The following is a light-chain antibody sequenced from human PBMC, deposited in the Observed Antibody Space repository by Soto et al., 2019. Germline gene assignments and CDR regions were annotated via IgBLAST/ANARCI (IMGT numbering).Light chain of an antibody. V-gene: IGKV3-20*01. CDR2: AAS. CDR1: QTVATTY. J-gene: IGKJ1*01. CDR3: QQYGDSPWT. Sequence: EIVLTQSPGTLSLSPGERATLSCRATQTVATTYLGWYQQKPGQAPRLLIFAASSRATGIPDRFSGSGSGTDFSLTISRLEPEDFAVYYCQQYGDSPWTFGQGTKVDI.